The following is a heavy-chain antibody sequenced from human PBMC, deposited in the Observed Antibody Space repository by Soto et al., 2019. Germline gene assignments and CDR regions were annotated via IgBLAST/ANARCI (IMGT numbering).Heavy chain of an antibody. D-gene: IGHD3-3*01. CDR3: ARDLLDGGYDFWSGYYGYYYYGMDV. V-gene: IGHV1-2*04. CDR1: GYTFTGYY. Sequence: GASVKVSCKASGYTFTGYYMHWVRQAPGQGLEWMGWINPNSGGTNYAQKFQGWVTMTRDTSISTAYMELSRLRSDDTAVYYCARDLLDGGYDFWSGYYGYYYYGMDVWGQGTTVTVSS. J-gene: IGHJ6*02. CDR2: INPNSGGT.